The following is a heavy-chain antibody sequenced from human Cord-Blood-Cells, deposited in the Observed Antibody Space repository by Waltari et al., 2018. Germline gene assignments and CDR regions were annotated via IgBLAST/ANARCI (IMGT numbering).Heavy chain of an antibody. CDR1: GGTFSSYA. CDR3: ARPGGIVVVPAATYDAFDI. Sequence: QVQLVQSGAEVKKPGSSVKVSCKASGGTFSSYAISWVRQAPGQGLEWMGGIIPRFGAANYEQKFQGRVTITADESTSTAYMELSSLRSEDTAVYYCARPGGIVVVPAATYDAFDIWGQGTMVTVSS. D-gene: IGHD2-2*01. J-gene: IGHJ3*02. CDR2: IIPRFGAA. V-gene: IGHV1-69*12.